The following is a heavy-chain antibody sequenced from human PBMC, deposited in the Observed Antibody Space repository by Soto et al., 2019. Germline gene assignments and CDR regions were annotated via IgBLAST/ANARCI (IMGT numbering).Heavy chain of an antibody. V-gene: IGHV1-18*01. CDR2: ISAYNGNT. CDR3: ARGKASGLYNGIYYYYMDV. J-gene: IGHJ6*03. D-gene: IGHD6-19*01. CDR1: GYTFTSDG. Sequence: QVQLVQSGAEVKKPGASVKVSCKASGYTFTSDGISWVRQAPGQGLEWMGWISAYNGNTNYAQKLQGRVTMTTDTATSTAYMELRSLRSDDTAVYYCARGKASGLYNGIYYYYMDVWGKGTTVTVSS.